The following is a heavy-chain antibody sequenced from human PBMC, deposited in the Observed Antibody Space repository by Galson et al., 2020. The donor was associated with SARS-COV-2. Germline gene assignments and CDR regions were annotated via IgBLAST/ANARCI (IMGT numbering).Heavy chain of an antibody. V-gene: IGHV4-4*07. CDR3: ARETPVGTSGRVLDY. CDR2: IYISGST. J-gene: IGHJ4*02. Sequence: SQTLSLTCTVSGASMSGYFWTWIRQPAGKGLEWIGRIYISGSTNYNPSLNSRLSLSVDIFNNQFSLKLTSVTAADTAVYYCARETPVGTSGRVLDYWGQGTLVTVSS. D-gene: IGHD1-26*01. CDR1: GASMSGYF.